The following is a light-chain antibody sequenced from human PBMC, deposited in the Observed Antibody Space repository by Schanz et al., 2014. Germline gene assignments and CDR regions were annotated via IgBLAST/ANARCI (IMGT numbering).Light chain of an antibody. CDR2: GDN. V-gene: IGLV1-40*01. CDR3: ATWDDTLSVWV. Sequence: QSVLTQPPSVSAAPGQKVTISCSGSSSNIGAGYDVHWYQQVPGTAPKVLIYGDNNRPSGVPDRFSRSKSGTSASLAITGLQAEDEADYYCATWDDTLSVWVFGGGTKLTVL. J-gene: IGLJ3*02. CDR1: SSNIGAGYD.